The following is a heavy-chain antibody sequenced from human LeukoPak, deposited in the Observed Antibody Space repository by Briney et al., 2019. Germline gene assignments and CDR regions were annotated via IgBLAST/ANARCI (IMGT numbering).Heavy chain of an antibody. CDR3: ARDHASDYYDSSGYYFPYYFDY. Sequence: ASVKVSCKASGYTFTSYGISWVRQAPGQGLEWMGRISAYNGNTNYAQRLQGRVTMTTDTSTSTAYMELRSLRSDDTAVYYCARDHASDYYDSSGYYFPYYFDYWGRGTLVTVSS. D-gene: IGHD3-22*01. V-gene: IGHV1-18*01. J-gene: IGHJ4*02. CDR1: GYTFTSYG. CDR2: ISAYNGNT.